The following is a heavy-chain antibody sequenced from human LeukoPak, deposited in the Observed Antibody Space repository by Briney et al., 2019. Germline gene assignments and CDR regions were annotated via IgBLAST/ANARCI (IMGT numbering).Heavy chain of an antibody. Sequence: GGSLRLSCAASGFTFNNAWMSWVRQAPGRELEWVGRIRNKIDGGTTDYAAPVKGRFTISRDDSKNTLYLQMNSLKTEDTAIYYCTTMGFAYCSSRSCLGYWGQGTLVTVSS. D-gene: IGHD2-2*01. CDR3: TTMGFAYCSSRSCLGY. CDR2: IRNKIDGGTT. J-gene: IGHJ4*02. CDR1: GFTFNNAW. V-gene: IGHV3-15*01.